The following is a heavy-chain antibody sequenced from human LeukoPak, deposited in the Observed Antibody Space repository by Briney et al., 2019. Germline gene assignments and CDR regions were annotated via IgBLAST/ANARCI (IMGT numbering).Heavy chain of an antibody. J-gene: IGHJ4*02. Sequence: SETLSLTCSVSGGSINSNSHHWDWIRQAPGKGLEWIGNIYYSGTTSYNPSLKSRVTMSVDTSKNHFSLRLSSVTAADTAVYYCARRGDILTDYAFDYWGQGTLVTVSS. V-gene: IGHV4-39*02. CDR3: ARRGDILTDYAFDY. CDR2: IYYSGTT. CDR1: GGSINSNSHH. D-gene: IGHD3-9*01.